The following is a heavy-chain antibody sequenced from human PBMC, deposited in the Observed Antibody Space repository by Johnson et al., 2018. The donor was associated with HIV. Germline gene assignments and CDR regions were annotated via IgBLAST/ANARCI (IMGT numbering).Heavy chain of an antibody. CDR1: DFTFSNNA. V-gene: IGHV3-30*14. J-gene: IGHJ3*02. CDR3: ASGVTARAPLLI. CDR2: ISYDGTNT. Sequence: QVQLVESGGGVVQPWRSLRLSCAASDFTFSNNAIHWVRQAPGKGLEWVAVISYDGTNTYYADSVRGRFTISRDNSRNTVSLQMIILRPKDTAMYYCASGVTARAPLLIWGQGTMVTVSS. D-gene: IGHD6-6*01.